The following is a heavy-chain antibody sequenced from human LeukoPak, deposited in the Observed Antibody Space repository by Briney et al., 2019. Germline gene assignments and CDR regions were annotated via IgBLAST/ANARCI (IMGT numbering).Heavy chain of an antibody. Sequence: TSESLSLTCTVAGGSISSYDWSWIRQPAGKGLEWIGRIYTSGSTNYNPSLKRRVTMSVDTSKNQFSLKLSSVTAADTAVYYCARDLTDHYYYYYMDVWGKGTTLTVSS. CDR1: GGSISSYD. CDR2: IYTSGST. CDR3: ARDLTDHYYYYYMDV. J-gene: IGHJ6*03. V-gene: IGHV4-4*07.